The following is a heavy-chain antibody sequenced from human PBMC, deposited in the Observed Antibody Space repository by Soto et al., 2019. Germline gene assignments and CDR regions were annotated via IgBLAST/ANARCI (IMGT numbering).Heavy chain of an antibody. J-gene: IGHJ4*02. Sequence: GSLRLSCSASGFSISDYAMSWVRQAPGKGLEWVSSISDSGTKTFYADSVKGRFAISRDASKNTVYMQMNNLRVEDTALYYCAKDGNRKDDYWGQGTVVTVSS. CDR3: AKDGNRKDDY. V-gene: IGHV3-23*01. CDR2: ISDSGTKT. CDR1: GFSISDYA.